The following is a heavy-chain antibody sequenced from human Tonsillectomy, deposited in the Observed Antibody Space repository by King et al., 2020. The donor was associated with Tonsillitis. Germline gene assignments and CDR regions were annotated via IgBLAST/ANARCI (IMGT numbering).Heavy chain of an antibody. CDR2: IGTAGDT. CDR1: GFTFSSYD. J-gene: IGHJ2*01. V-gene: IGHV3-13*01. Sequence: VQLVESGGGWVQPGGSLRLSCAASGFTFSSYDMHWVRQATGKGLEWVSAIGTAGDTYYPGSVKGRFTISRENAKNSLYLQMNSLRGGDTAVYYCVGATSYWYFDLWGRGTLVTVSS. CDR3: VGATSYWYFDL. D-gene: IGHD1-26*01.